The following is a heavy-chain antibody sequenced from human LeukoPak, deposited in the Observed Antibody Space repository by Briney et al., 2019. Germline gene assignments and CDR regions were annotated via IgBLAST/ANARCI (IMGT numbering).Heavy chain of an antibody. CDR3: ARDKPLDYGGGSI. Sequence: PGGSLRLSCAASGFTFSSYSMNWVRQAPGKGLEWVSSISSSSSYIYYADSVKGRFTISRDNAKNSLYLQMNSLRAEDTAVYYCARDKPLDYGGGSIWGQGTMVTVSS. CDR1: GFTFSSYS. CDR2: ISSSSSYI. J-gene: IGHJ3*02. D-gene: IGHD4-23*01. V-gene: IGHV3-21*01.